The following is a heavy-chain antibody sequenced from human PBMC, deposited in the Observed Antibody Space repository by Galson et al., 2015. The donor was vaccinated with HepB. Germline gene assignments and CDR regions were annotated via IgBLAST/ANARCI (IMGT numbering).Heavy chain of an antibody. V-gene: IGHV4-59*01. D-gene: IGHD3/OR15-3a*01. J-gene: IGHJ4*01. Sequence: LSLTCTVSGGSIRSYYWSWIRQSPGKGLEWIGYISDSGNTNYNPSLRSRIAISVDTSKNHFSLKLRSVTAADSAVYFCARDDNPGGLGFDYWGQGALVTVSS. CDR1: GGSIRSYY. CDR3: ARDDNPGGLGFDY. CDR2: ISDSGNT.